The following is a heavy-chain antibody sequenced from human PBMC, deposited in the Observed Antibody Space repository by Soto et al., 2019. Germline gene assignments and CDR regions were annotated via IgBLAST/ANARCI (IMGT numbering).Heavy chain of an antibody. CDR3: AKSLRSSLRFLEWSDY. CDR1: GFTFSSYA. V-gene: IGHV3-23*01. J-gene: IGHJ4*02. Sequence: QPGGSLRLSCAASGFTFSSYAMSWVRQAPGKGLEWVSAISGSGGSTYYADSVKGRFTISRDNSKNTLYLQMNSLRAEDTAVYYCAKSLRSSLRFLEWSDYWGQGTLVTVSS. CDR2: ISGSGGST. D-gene: IGHD3-3*01.